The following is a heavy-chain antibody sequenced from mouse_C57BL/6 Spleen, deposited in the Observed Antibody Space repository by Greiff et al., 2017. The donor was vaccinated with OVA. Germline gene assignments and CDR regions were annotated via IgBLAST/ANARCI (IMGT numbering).Heavy chain of an antibody. CDR3: AKHDITTVVATDYYAMDY. CDR1: GFSLTSYG. J-gene: IGHJ4*01. Sequence: VQLQESGPGLVAPSQCLSITCTVSGFSLTSYGVDWVRQPPGQGLEWLGVIWGGGSTNYNSALMSRLSISKDNSKSQVFLKMNSLQTDDTARYYCAKHDITTVVATDYYAMDYWGQGTSVTVSS. CDR2: IWGGGST. V-gene: IGHV2-9*01. D-gene: IGHD1-1*01.